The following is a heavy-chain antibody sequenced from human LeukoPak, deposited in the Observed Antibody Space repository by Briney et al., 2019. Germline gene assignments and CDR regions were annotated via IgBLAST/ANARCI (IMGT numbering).Heavy chain of an antibody. Sequence: GESLKISCKGSGYSFTSYWIGWVRQMPGKGLEWMGIIYPGDSDTRYSPSFQGRVTISADKSISTAYLQWSNLKASDTAMYYCARRVATTREYYFDYWGQGTLVTVSS. D-gene: IGHD5-12*01. J-gene: IGHJ4*02. CDR3: ARRVATTREYYFDY. CDR1: GYSFTSYW. CDR2: IYPGDSDT. V-gene: IGHV5-51*01.